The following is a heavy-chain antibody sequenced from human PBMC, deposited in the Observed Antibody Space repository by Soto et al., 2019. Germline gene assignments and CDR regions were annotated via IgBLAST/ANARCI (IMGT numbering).Heavy chain of an antibody. CDR2: IDYRGST. J-gene: IGHJ6*02. V-gene: IGHV4-30-4*01. Sequence: QVQLQESGPGLVKPSQTLSLTCTVSGGSISSGDYYWSWIRQPPGKGLEWIGYIDYRGSTYYNPYLKSRFTISVDTSKNQFSLKLSSVTAADTAVYYCARDCSSTSCHPARGGKSYYYYYYGMDVWGQGTTVTVSS. CDR3: ARDCSSTSCHPARGGKSYYYYYYGMDV. D-gene: IGHD2-2*01. CDR1: GGSISSGDYY.